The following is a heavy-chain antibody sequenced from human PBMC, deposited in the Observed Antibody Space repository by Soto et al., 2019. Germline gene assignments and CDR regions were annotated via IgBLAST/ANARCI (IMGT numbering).Heavy chain of an antibody. CDR3: ARGTYYYDSSGYSGFDY. CDR2: ISAYNGNT. CDR1: GYTFTSYD. Sequence: ASVKVSCKASGYTFTSYDISWVRQAPGQGLEWMGWISAYNGNTNYAQKLQGRVTMTTDTSTSTAYMELRSRRSDDTAVYYCARGTYYYDSSGYSGFDYWGQGTLVTVSS. V-gene: IGHV1-18*04. D-gene: IGHD3-22*01. J-gene: IGHJ4*02.